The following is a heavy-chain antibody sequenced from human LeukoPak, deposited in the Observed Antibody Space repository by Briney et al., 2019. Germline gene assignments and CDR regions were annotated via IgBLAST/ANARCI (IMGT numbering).Heavy chain of an antibody. J-gene: IGHJ5*02. V-gene: IGHV1-18*01. CDR3: ARDRGQQDYYDTKGDNWSDP. CDR2: ISAYNGNT. Sequence: ASVKVSCKASGYSFITYGICWVRQAPGQGPEWMGWISAYNGNTNYAQNLQGRVTMTSDTSTSTAYMELRSLRSDDTAVYYCARDRGQQDYYDTKGDNWSDPWGQGTLVTVSS. D-gene: IGHD3-22*01. CDR1: GYSFITYG.